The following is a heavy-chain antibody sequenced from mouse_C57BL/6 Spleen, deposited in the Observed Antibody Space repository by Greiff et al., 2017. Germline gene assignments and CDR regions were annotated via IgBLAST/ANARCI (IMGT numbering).Heavy chain of an antibody. J-gene: IGHJ2*01. D-gene: IGHD1-1*01. CDR2: ISSGGDYI. V-gene: IGHV5-9-1*02. CDR3: TRGDRTGCFDY. CDR1: GFTFSSYA. Sequence: EVKLMESGEGLVKPGGSLKLSCAASGFTFSSYAMSWVLQTPEQRLEWVAYISSGGDYIYYADTVKGRITISRDNARNTMYLQLSSLKSEDTAMYYCTRGDRTGCFDYWGQGTTLTVSA.